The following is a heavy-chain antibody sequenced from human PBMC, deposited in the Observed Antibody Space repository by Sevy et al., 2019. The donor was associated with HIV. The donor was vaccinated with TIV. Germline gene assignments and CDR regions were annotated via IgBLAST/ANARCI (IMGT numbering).Heavy chain of an antibody. V-gene: IGHV3-30*18. CDR2: ISYDGSNK. Sequence: GGSLRLSCAASGFTFSSYGMHWVRQAPGKGLEWVAVISYDGSNKYYADSVKGRFTISRDNSKNTLYLQMNSLRAEDTAVYYCAKDLWYYYGSGSYYKSIIIYYYGMDVWGQRTTVTVSS. D-gene: IGHD3-10*01. CDR3: AKDLWYYYGSGSYYKSIIIYYYGMDV. J-gene: IGHJ6*02. CDR1: GFTFSSYG.